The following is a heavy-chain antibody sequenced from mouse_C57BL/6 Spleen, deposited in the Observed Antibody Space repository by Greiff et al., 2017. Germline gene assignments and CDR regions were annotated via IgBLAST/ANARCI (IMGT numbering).Heavy chain of an antibody. J-gene: IGHJ2*01. CDR3: ARGRYGSSRFDY. Sequence: QVQLKQSGAELVRPGTSVKVSCKASGYAFTNYLIEWVKQRPGQGLEWIGVINPGSGGTNYNEKFKGKATLTADKSSSTAYMQLSSLTSEDSAVYFCARGRYGSSRFDYWGQGTTLTVSS. CDR1: GYAFTNYL. CDR2: INPGSGGT. D-gene: IGHD1-1*01. V-gene: IGHV1-54*01.